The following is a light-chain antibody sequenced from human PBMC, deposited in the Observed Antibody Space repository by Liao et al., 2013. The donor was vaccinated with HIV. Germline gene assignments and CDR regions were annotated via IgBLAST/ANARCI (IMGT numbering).Light chain of an antibody. Sequence: SYELTQPPSVSVSPGQTASISCSGNKLGDKNASWYQQKPGQSPLLVIYQDNKRPSGIPERFSGSNSGNTATLTISGTQAVDEADYYCQAWDSNTGVFGGGTKLTVL. J-gene: IGLJ3*02. CDR2: QDN. V-gene: IGLV3-1*01. CDR1: KLGDKN. CDR3: QAWDSNTGV.